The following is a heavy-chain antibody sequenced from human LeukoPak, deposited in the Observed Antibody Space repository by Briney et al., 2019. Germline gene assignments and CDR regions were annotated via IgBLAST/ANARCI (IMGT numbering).Heavy chain of an antibody. Sequence: AASVKVSCKASGYTFTGYYMHWVRQAPGQGLEWMGWINPNSGGTNYAQKFQGTVTMTRDTSISTAYMELSRLRSDDTAVYYCARIAAAGTDWFDPWGQGTLVTVSS. V-gene: IGHV1-2*02. J-gene: IGHJ5*02. CDR2: INPNSGGT. CDR3: ARIAAAGTDWFDP. CDR1: GYTFTGYY. D-gene: IGHD6-13*01.